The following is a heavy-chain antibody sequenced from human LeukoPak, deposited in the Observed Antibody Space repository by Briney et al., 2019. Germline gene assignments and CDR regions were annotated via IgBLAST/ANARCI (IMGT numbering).Heavy chain of an antibody. D-gene: IGHD2-15*01. CDR3: ARQDGGCSGGSCGYFDY. Sequence: GESMQISCKGSGYSFTSYWIGWVRQMPGKGLEWMGIIYPGDSDTRYSPSFQGQVTISADKSISTAYLQWSSLKASDTAMYYCARQDGGCSGGSCGYFDYWGQGTLVTVSS. V-gene: IGHV5-51*01. CDR1: GYSFTSYW. J-gene: IGHJ4*02. CDR2: IYPGDSDT.